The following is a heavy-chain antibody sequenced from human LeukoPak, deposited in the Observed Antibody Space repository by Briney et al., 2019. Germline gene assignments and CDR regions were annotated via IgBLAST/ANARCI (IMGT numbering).Heavy chain of an antibody. D-gene: IGHD3-9*01. Sequence: ASVKVSCKASGYTFTGYYMHWVRQAPGQGLEWMGWINPNSGGTNYAQKFQGRVTMTRDTSISTAYMELSRLRSDDTAVYYCARVGTLRYFDWLFYFDYWGQGTLVTVSS. V-gene: IGHV1-2*02. J-gene: IGHJ4*02. CDR1: GYTFTGYY. CDR2: INPNSGGT. CDR3: ARVGTLRYFDWLFYFDY.